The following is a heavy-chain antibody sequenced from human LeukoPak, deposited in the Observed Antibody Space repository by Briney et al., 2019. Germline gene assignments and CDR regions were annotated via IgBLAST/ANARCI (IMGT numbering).Heavy chain of an antibody. Sequence: SVKVSCKASGGTFSSYAISWVRQAPGQGLEWMGRIIPILGIANYAQKFQGRVTITADKSTSTAYMELSSLRSEDTAVYYCSAGTAMVGGGYYYYGMDVWGQGTTVTVSS. CDR2: IIPILGIA. J-gene: IGHJ6*02. CDR1: GGTFSSYA. CDR3: SAGTAMVGGGYYYYGMDV. V-gene: IGHV1-69*04. D-gene: IGHD5-18*01.